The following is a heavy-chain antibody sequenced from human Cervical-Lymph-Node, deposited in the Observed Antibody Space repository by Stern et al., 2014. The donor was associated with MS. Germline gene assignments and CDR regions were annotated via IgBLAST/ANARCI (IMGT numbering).Heavy chain of an antibody. CDR3: ARDTSSPERSDW. J-gene: IGHJ4*02. CDR2: ITNVGSA. V-gene: IGHV3-53*01. D-gene: IGHD1-1*01. CDR1: GFTVSRDY. Sequence: EVQLVESGGGVIQPGGSLRLSCTASGFTVSRDYMTCVRQAPGQGLGWVSLITNVGSAFYTDAVKGRFTISRDDSKNTVYLHMTSLRAEDTAMYYCARDTSSPERSDWWGQGTLVTVSS.